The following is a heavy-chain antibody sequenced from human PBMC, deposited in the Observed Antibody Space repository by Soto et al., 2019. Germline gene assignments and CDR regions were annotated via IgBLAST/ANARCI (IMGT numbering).Heavy chain of an antibody. CDR3: ARVAYGGNMIIGAPFAAFDY. CDR1: TYSIPSGSF. Sequence: SGTLSVIRTLSTYSIPSGSFWGWLRQPPGKDLEWTGSIFHSGVTYYTPSLESRVAMSVDTSKNQFSLRLTSVTAAVTAPYYCARVAYGGNMIIGAPFAAFDYWGQGNPVTVSS. V-gene: IGHV4-38-2*02. D-gene: IGHD3-16*01. J-gene: IGHJ4*02. CDR2: IFHSGVT.